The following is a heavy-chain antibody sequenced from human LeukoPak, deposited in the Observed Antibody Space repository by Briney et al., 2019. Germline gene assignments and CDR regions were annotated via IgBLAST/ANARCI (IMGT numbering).Heavy chain of an antibody. V-gene: IGHV4-4*02. J-gene: IGHJ4*02. CDR1: GGSISSSNW. D-gene: IGHD3-22*01. Sequence: SETLSLTCAVSGGSISSSNWWSWVRQPPGKGLEWIGEIYHSGSTNYNPSLKSRVTISVDKSKNQFSLKLSSVTAADTAVYYCARDGYYDSSGYEVWGQGTLVTVSS. CDR3: ARDGYYDSSGYEV. CDR2: IYHSGST.